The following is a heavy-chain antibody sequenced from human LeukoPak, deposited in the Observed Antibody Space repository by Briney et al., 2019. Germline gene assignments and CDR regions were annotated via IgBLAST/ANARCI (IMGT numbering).Heavy chain of an antibody. J-gene: IGHJ4*02. V-gene: IGHV3-30-3*01. CDR3: AREYYDFWSGYLDY. CDR1: GFTFSGYA. Sequence: PGGSLRLSCAASGFTFSGYAMHWVRQAPGKGLEWVAVISYDGSNKYYADSVKGRFTISRDNSKNTLYLQMNSLRAEDTAVYYCAREYYDFWSGYLDYWGQGTLVTVSS. CDR2: ISYDGSNK. D-gene: IGHD3-3*01.